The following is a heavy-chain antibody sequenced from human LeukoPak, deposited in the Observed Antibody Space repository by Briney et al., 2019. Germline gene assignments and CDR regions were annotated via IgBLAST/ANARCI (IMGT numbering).Heavy chain of an antibody. V-gene: IGHV3-30*18. CDR3: AKLTTTGSSKNFDY. D-gene: IGHD6-6*01. Sequence: GGSLRLSCAASGFTFSSYGMHWVRQAPGKGLEWLAVISYDGSNKYYADSVKGRFTISRDNSKNTLYLQMNSLRAEDTAVYYCAKLTTTGSSKNFDYWGQGTLVTVSS. CDR1: GFTFSSYG. J-gene: IGHJ4*02. CDR2: ISYDGSNK.